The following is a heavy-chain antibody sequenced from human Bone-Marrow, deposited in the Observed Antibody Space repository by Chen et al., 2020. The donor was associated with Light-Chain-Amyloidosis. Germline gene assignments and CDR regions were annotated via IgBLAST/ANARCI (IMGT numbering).Heavy chain of an antibody. CDR2: ISYSGST. Sequence: QVQLQESGPGLVKPSETLSLTCTVSGVSISRNYWSWIRPAPGKGLEWIGDISYSGSTNYNPSLKSRVTISVDTSGNQFSLKLTSLTAADTAVYYCARDRGHDLGYGSIEDNWFDPWGQGTLVTVSS. CDR1: GVSISRNY. V-gene: IGHV4-59*01. J-gene: IGHJ5*02. CDR3: ARDRGHDLGYGSIEDNWFDP. D-gene: IGHD5-12*01.